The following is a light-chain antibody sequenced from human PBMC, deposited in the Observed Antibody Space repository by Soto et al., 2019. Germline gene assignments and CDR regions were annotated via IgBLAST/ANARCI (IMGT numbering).Light chain of an antibody. Sequence: QSVLTQPASVSGSPGQSITISCTGTSSDVGSYNLVSWYQQHPGKAPKLMIHEGSKRPSGVSNRFSGSKSGNTASLTISGLQAEDEADYYCCSYAGSSFYVFGTGTKLTVL. J-gene: IGLJ1*01. CDR3: CSYAGSSFYV. V-gene: IGLV2-23*01. CDR2: EGS. CDR1: SSDVGSYNL.